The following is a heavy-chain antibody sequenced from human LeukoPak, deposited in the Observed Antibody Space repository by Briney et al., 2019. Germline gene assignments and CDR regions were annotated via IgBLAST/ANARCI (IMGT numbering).Heavy chain of an antibody. CDR1: GFIFSDHP. CDR2: IGSDGTKK. J-gene: IGHJ4*02. CDR3: ARQMTSTRLFDS. Sequence: PGRSLRLSCVASGFIFSDHPFHWVRQSPDKGLEWVALIGSDGTKKYYADSVQGRFTVSRENSKNTLFLQMNTQRADDTAVYFCARQMTSTRLFDSWGQGTLVTVSS. V-gene: IGHV3-30*04. D-gene: IGHD5/OR15-5a*01.